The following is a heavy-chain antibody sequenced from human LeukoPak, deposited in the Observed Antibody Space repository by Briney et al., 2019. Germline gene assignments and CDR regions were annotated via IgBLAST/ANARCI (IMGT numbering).Heavy chain of an antibody. CDR2: IYTSGST. CDR1: GGSISSYY. Sequence: SETLSLTCTVSGGSISSYYWSWIRQPPGKGLEWIGYIYTSGSTNYNPSLKSRVTISVDTSKNQFSLKLSSVTAADTAVYYCARVLGPAASYMDVWGKGTTVTVSS. J-gene: IGHJ6*03. V-gene: IGHV4-4*09. CDR3: ARVLGPAASYMDV. D-gene: IGHD2-2*01.